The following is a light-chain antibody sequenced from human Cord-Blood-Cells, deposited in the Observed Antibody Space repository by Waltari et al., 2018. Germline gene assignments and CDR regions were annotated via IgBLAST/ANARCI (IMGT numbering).Light chain of an antibody. CDR3: QQYGSSPLT. CDR1: QSVISSY. V-gene: IGKV3-20*01. CDR2: GAS. J-gene: IGKJ4*01. Sequence: EIALPQSPVTLSLSTGERATLSCRGSQSVISSYLAWYQQKPGQAPRLLIYGASSMATGIPDRFSGSGSGTDFTLTISRLEPEDFAVYYCQQYGSSPLTFGGGTKVEIK.